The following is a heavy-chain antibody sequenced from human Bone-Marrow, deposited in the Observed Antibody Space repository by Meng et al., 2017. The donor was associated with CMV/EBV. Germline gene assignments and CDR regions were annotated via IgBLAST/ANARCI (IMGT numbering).Heavy chain of an antibody. CDR1: GGTFSSYT. V-gene: IGHV1-69*02. Sequence: SVKVSCKASGGTFSSYTISWVRQAPGQGLEWMGRIIPILGIANYAQKFQGRVTITADKSTSTAYMELSSLRSEDTAVYYCARSKTRTRTALSDYWGQGTLVTVSS. D-gene: IGHD5-18*01. J-gene: IGHJ4*02. CDR3: ARSKTRTRTALSDY. CDR2: IIPILGIA.